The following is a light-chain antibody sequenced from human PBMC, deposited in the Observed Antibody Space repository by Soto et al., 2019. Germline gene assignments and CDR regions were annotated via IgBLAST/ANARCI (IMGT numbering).Light chain of an antibody. Sequence: EIVMTQSPATLSVSPGERATLSCRASQSVYSNLAWYQQKPGQAPRLLIYLASTRATGIPDRFSGSGSGTEFSLTISSLQSEDSAVYYCQQYQKWPLSFGGGTKVEIK. CDR2: LAS. V-gene: IGKV3-15*01. J-gene: IGKJ4*01. CDR3: QQYQKWPLS. CDR1: QSVYSN.